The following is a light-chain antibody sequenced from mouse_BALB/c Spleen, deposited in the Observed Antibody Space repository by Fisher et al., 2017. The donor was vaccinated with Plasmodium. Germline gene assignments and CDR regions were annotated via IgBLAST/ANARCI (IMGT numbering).Light chain of an antibody. CDR2: YAS. Sequence: DIVLTQSTDTLSVTPGDSVSLSCRASQSISNNLHWYQQKSHESPRLLITYASQSISGIPSRFSGSGSGTDFTLKISRVEAEDLGVYFCSQSAYVPLTFGAGTKLELK. V-gene: IGKV5-43*01. J-gene: IGKJ5*01. CDR3: SQSAYVPLT. CDR1: QSISNN.